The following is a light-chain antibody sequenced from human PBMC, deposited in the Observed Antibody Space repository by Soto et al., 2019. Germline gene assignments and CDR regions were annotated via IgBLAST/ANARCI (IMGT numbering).Light chain of an antibody. CDR3: SSYTSSNTPYV. CDR1: SSDVGGYNF. J-gene: IGLJ1*01. Sequence: QSALTQPASVSGSPGQSITISCTETSSDVGGYNFVSWYQHHPGKAPKLMIYEVSHRPSGVSDRFSGSKSDNTASLTISGLQAEDESDYYCSSYTSSNTPYVFGTGTKVTV. CDR2: EVS. V-gene: IGLV2-14*01.